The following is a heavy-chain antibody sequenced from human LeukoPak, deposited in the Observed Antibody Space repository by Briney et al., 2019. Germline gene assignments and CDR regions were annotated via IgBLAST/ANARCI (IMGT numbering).Heavy chain of an antibody. CDR1: GSFISTYY. CDR2: IYGSGNS. Sequence: SETLSLTCTVSGSFISTYYWSWIRQPAGKGLEWIGRIYGSGNSDYNPSLKSRVTMSVDTSKNQFSLKLNSATAADTAVYYCARDKSSGFHNWFDPWSQGTLVTVSS. V-gene: IGHV4-4*07. D-gene: IGHD3-22*01. J-gene: IGHJ5*02. CDR3: ARDKSSGFHNWFDP.